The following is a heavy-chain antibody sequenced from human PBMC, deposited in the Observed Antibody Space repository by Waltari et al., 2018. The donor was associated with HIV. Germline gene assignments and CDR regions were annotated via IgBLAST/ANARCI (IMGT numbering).Heavy chain of an antibody. CDR3: ARLKDIVVVVSLSAFDY. V-gene: IGHV5-51*01. CDR1: GYTFTNYW. J-gene: IGHJ4*02. CDR2: IYPGDSDI. Sequence: EVQLVQSGPEVKKPGASLKISCKVSGYTFTNYWIGWARQMPGKGLEWMGVIYPGDSDIRYSPSFQGQVTISADKSITTAYLQWTSLKASDTAMYYCARLKDIVVVVSLSAFDYWGQGTLVTVSS. D-gene: IGHD2-15*01.